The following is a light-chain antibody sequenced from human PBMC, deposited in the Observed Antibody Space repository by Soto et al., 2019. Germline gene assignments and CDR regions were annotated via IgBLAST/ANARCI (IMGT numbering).Light chain of an antibody. J-gene: IGLJ2*01. CDR3: CSYTATESVV. CDR2: EVN. CDR1: NSDIGNYDF. Sequence: QSALTQPASVSGSPGQSITISCTGSNSDIGNYDFVSWYQQHPGKVPKFMIYEVNKRPSGVSHRFSGSKSANTASLTISGLQAEDEADYYCCSYTATESVVFGGGTKLTVL. V-gene: IGLV2-23*02.